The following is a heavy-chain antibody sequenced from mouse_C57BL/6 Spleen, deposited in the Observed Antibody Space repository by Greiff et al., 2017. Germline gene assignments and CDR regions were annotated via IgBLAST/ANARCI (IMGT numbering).Heavy chain of an antibody. J-gene: IGHJ2*01. D-gene: IGHD2-3*01. Sequence: VQLQQPGAELVKPGASVKVSCKASGYTFTSYWMHWVKQRPGQGLELIGRIHPSDSDTNYNQKFKGKATLTVDKSSSTAYMQLSSLTSEDSAVYYCAIEGWLLRLDYWGQGTTLTVSS. CDR1: GYTFTSYW. CDR3: AIEGWLLRLDY. V-gene: IGHV1-74*01. CDR2: IHPSDSDT.